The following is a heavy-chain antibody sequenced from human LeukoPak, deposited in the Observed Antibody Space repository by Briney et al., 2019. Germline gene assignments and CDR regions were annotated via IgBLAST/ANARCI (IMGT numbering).Heavy chain of an antibody. V-gene: IGHV4-59*01. CDR2: IYYSGST. CDR3: ARSSESYDSSGYYSYYFDY. CDR1: GGSISSYY. Sequence: SETLSLTCTVSGGSISSYYWSWIRQPPGKGLEWIGYIYYSGSTNYNPSLRSRVTISVDTSKNQFSLKLRSVTAADTAVYYCARSSESYDSSGYYSYYFDYWGQGTLVTVSS. J-gene: IGHJ4*02. D-gene: IGHD3-22*01.